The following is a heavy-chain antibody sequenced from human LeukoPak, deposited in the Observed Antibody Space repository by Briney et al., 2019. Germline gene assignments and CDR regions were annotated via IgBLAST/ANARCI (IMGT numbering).Heavy chain of an antibody. Sequence: GGSLRLSCAGSGFTFTDSAINWVRQAPGKGLEWVSSINNIATHSYYAASVKGRFSISRDDAKNSVYLQMNSLRAEDTAVYYCALEVRPDYWGQGTLVTVSS. CDR3: ALEVRPDY. D-gene: IGHD3-3*01. CDR1: GFTFTDSA. J-gene: IGHJ4*02. CDR2: INNIATHS. V-gene: IGHV3-21*01.